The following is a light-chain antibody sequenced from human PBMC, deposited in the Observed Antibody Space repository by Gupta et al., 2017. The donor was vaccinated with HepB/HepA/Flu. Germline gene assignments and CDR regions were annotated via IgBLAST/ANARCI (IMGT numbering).Light chain of an antibody. CDR2: DVS. CDR1: SSDVGDYNF. CDR3: SSYTSTSALV. V-gene: IGLV2-14*03. J-gene: IGLJ1*01. Sequence: QSALTQPASVSGSRGPSITISCPGASSDVGDYNFVSWYQEHPGKAPRLMIYDVSNRPSGVSNRFSGSKSGNTASLTISGLQAEDEADYYCSSYTSTSALVFGTGTKVTVL.